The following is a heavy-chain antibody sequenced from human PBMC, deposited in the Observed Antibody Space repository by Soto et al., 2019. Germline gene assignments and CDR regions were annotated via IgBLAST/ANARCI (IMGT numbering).Heavy chain of an antibody. V-gene: IGHV3-30-3*01. CDR3: ARPTSLLDYYYFALDV. Sequence: QVQLVESGGGVVQPGRSLRLSCVASGFNFNSHAMHWVRQFPGKGLEWVAVISFSGNSKFYAESVEARFTVSRDNSRNTLFLHMNELRREDTAVYFWARPTSLLDYYYFALDVWGQGTTVTVS. CDR2: ISFSGNSK. CDR1: GFNFNSHA. J-gene: IGHJ6*02.